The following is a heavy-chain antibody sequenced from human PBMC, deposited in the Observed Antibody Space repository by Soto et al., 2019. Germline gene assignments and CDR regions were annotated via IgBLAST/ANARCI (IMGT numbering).Heavy chain of an antibody. CDR3: ARHSFIGGSGWGGDY. CDR1: GASINWGSNS. Sequence: SETLSLTCDVSGASINWGSNSWAWIRQPPGKGLEWIGNIYYSGNTFYNPSVKRRVTISVDTSKSQFSVKLTSATATDTGVYYCARHSFIGGSGWGGDYWGPGTLVTVSS. CDR2: IYYSGNT. D-gene: IGHD6-19*01. J-gene: IGHJ4*02. V-gene: IGHV4-39*01.